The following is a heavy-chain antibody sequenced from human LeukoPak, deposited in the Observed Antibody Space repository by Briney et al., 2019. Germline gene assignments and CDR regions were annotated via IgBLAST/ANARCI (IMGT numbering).Heavy chain of an antibody. CDR1: GGSISSSSYY. D-gene: IGHD1-7*01. CDR2: IYYSGST. Sequence: SEALSLTCTVSGGSISSSSYYWGWLRQPPGRGREWIGSIYYSGSTYYNPSLKSRVTISVDTSKNQFSLKLSSVTAADTAVYYCAVNWNYVDNWFDPWGQGTLVTVSS. J-gene: IGHJ5*02. CDR3: AVNWNYVDNWFDP. V-gene: IGHV4-39*01.